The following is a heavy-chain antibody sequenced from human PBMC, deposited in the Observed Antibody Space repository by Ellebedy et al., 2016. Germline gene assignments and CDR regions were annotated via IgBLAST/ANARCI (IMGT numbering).Heavy chain of an antibody. J-gene: IGHJ2*01. V-gene: IGHV4-59*01. CDR2: IYYSEST. D-gene: IGHD3-10*01. CDR3: VRGRGSANWYFDL. CDR1: GGSISSFY. Sequence: SETLSLTCSVSGGSISSFYWSWIRQPPGKGLEWVGYIYYSESTNYNPSLKSRVTISVDTSKNQFSLRLSSVTAADTAVYYCVRGRGSANWYFDLWGRGTLVTVSS.